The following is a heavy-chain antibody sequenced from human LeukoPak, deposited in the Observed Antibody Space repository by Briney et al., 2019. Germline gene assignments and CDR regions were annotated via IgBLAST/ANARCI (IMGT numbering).Heavy chain of an antibody. CDR3: VTDDFGNIDSSTSYDFYDM. J-gene: IGHJ3*02. CDR1: GFTFSCCA. D-gene: IGHD3/OR15-3a*01. V-gene: IGHV3-23*01. CDR2: ISGSNGNT. Sequence: PGGSLRLSCAASGFTFSCCAMSWVRQAPGKGLEWVSTISGSNGNTYYTDSVKGRFTISRDNSKNTMYLQVNSLKTEDTAVYYCVTDDFGNIDSSTSYDFYDMWGQGTTVIVSS.